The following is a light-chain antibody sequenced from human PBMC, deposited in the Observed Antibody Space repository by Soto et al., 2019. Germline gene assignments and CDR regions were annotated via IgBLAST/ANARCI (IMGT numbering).Light chain of an antibody. Sequence: QSVLTQPPSVSGAPGQRVTISCTGSSSNIGAGYDVHWYQQLPGTAPKLLIYGNSNRPSGVPDRFSGSKSGNTASLTISGLQAEDEADYYCCSNAGSYPFVFGTGTKVTVL. CDR2: GNS. V-gene: IGLV1-40*01. CDR3: CSNAGSYPFV. J-gene: IGLJ1*01. CDR1: SSNIGAGYD.